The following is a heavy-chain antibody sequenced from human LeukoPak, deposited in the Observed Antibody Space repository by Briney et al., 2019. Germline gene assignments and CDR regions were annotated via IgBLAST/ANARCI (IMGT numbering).Heavy chain of an antibody. V-gene: IGHV3-74*01. Sequence: GGSLRLSCAASGFTFSSYAMHWVRQAPGKGLVWVSHINSDGSITSYADSVKGRFTISRDNAKNTLYLQMNSLRAEDTAVYYCPRDAADTATAVWGQGTPVTVS. D-gene: IGHD5-18*01. CDR2: INSDGSIT. CDR1: GFTFSSYA. J-gene: IGHJ6*02. CDR3: PRDAADTATAV.